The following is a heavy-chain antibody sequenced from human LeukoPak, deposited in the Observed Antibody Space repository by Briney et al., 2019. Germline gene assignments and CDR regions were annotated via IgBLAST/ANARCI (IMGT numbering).Heavy chain of an antibody. D-gene: IGHD6-13*01. V-gene: IGHV4-59*08. CDR2: IYYSGST. CDR3: ASVYSSSWYAEYFQH. CDR1: DGSISSYY. Sequence: SETLSLTCTVSDGSISSYYWSWIREPPGKGVEWIGYIYYSGSTNYNPSLKSRVTISVDTSKNQFSLKLSSVTAADTAVYYCASVYSSSWYAEYFQHWGQGTLVTVSS. J-gene: IGHJ1*01.